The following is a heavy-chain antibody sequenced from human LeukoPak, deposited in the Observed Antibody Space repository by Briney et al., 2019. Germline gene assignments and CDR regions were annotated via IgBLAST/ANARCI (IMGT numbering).Heavy chain of an antibody. CDR1: GGTFNSYA. J-gene: IGHJ6*03. CDR2: IIPLFGTA. Sequence: ASVKVSFTASGGTFNSYAISWVRQAPGQGLEWMGGIIPLFGTANYAQEFQGRVTFTTDESASTAYMEVSSLRSEDTAVYYCASGSLGDGYGVGDYYQYMDVWGKGTTVTVSS. V-gene: IGHV1-69*05. D-gene: IGHD5-24*01. CDR3: ASGSLGDGYGVGDYYQYMDV.